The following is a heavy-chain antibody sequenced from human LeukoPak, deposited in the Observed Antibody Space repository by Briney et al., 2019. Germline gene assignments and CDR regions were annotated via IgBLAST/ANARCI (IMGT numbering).Heavy chain of an antibody. V-gene: IGHV3-11*01. CDR2: ISSSGSTI. J-gene: IGHJ4*02. CDR3: ARDRVTGYYDSSGYLFF. D-gene: IGHD3-22*01. Sequence: GGSLRLSCAASGFTFSDYYMSWIRQAPGKGLEWVSYISSSGSTIYYADSVKGRFTISRDNAKNSLYLQMNSLRAEDTAVYYCARDRVTGYYDSSGYLFFWGQGTLVTVS. CDR1: GFTFSDYY.